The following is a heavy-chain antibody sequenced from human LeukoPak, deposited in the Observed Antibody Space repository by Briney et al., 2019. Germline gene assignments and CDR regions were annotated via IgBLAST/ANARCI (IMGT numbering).Heavy chain of an antibody. D-gene: IGHD3-22*01. V-gene: IGHV4-59*01. CDR3: ARVRSSGYPPPPAFDY. CDR1: GGSISSYY. J-gene: IGHJ4*02. CDR2: IYYSGST. Sequence: SETLSLTCTVPGGSISSYYWSWIRHPPGKGLELIGYIYYSGSTNYNPSLKSRVTISVDTSKNQFSLKLSSVTAADTAVYYCARVRSSGYPPPPAFDYWGQGTLVTVSS.